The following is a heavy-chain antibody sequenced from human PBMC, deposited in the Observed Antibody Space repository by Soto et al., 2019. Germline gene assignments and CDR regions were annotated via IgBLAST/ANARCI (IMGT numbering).Heavy chain of an antibody. J-gene: IGHJ4*02. CDR3: ASEYSGYDLYFDY. Sequence: SVKVSCKASGGTFSSYATSWVRQAPGQGLERMGGIIPIFGTANYAQKFQGRVTITADKSTSTAYMELSSLRSEDTAVYYCASEYSGYDLYFDYWGQGTLVTVSS. CDR2: IIPIFGTA. D-gene: IGHD5-12*01. V-gene: IGHV1-69*06. CDR1: GGTFSSYA.